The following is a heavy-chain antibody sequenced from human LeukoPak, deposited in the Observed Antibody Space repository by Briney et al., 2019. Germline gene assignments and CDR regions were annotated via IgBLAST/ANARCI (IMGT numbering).Heavy chain of an antibody. V-gene: IGHV4-34*01. CDR2: INYSRNP. D-gene: IGHD2-15*01. Sequence: PSEALSLTCAVYGGSFSGYYWSWIRQPPGKGLEWIGNINYSRNPYYNPSLKSRVTISVDTSKNQFSLKLSSVTAADTAVYYCARSNNKARICSGGSCYSGAVYYYYYYMDVWGKGTTVTISS. CDR3: ARSNNKARICSGGSCYSGAVYYYYYYMDV. J-gene: IGHJ6*03. CDR1: GGSFSGYY.